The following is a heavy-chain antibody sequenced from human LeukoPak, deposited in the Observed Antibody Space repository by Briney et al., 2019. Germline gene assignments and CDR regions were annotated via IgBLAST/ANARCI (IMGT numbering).Heavy chain of an antibody. V-gene: IGHV4-34*01. CDR1: GGSFSGYY. CDR2: INHSGST. Sequence: PSETLSLTCAVYGGSFSGYYWSWIRQPPGKGLEWIGEINHSGSTNYNPSLKSRVTISVDTSKNQFSLKLSSVTVADTAVYYCARVLPGAWWVTSYYYGMDVWGQGTTVTVSS. CDR3: ARVLPGAWWVTSYYYGMDV. J-gene: IGHJ6*02. D-gene: IGHD2-15*01.